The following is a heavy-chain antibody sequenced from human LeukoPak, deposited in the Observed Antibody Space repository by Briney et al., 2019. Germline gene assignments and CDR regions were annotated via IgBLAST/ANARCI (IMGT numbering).Heavy chain of an antibody. CDR3: AKNYYDSSGYSFDY. V-gene: IGHV3-23*03. Sequence: GGSLRLSCAASGFTFRSYGLSWFRQASGKGLVWVSRINSDGYSANYADSEKGRFTISRDNSKNTLYLQMNSLRAEDTAVYYCAKNYYDSSGYSFDYWGQGTLVTVSS. J-gene: IGHJ4*02. CDR2: INSDGYSA. CDR1: GFTFRSYG. D-gene: IGHD3-22*01.